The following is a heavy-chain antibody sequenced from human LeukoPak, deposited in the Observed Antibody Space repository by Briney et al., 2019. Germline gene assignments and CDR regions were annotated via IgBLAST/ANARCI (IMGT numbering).Heavy chain of an antibody. CDR2: ISAYNGNT. CDR3: ARGYYDSSGYYYAEYYFGY. D-gene: IGHD3-22*01. CDR1: GYTFTSYG. Sequence: ASVKVSCKASGYTFTSYGISWVRQAPGQGLEWMGWISAYNGNTNYAQKLQGRVTMTTDTSTSTAYMELRSLRSDDTAVYYCARGYYDSSGYYYAEYYFGYWGQGTLVTVSS. J-gene: IGHJ4*02. V-gene: IGHV1-18*01.